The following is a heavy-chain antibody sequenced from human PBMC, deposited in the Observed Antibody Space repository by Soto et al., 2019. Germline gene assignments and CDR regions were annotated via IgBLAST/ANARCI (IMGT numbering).Heavy chain of an antibody. CDR3: AKEAPTGTTAFDI. D-gene: IGHD1-7*01. CDR1: GFSFSASW. CDR2: IKDSGGST. Sequence: GGSLRLSCAASGFSFSASWMAWVRQAPGKGLEWVSAIKDSGGSTYYADSVKGRFTISRDNSKNTLYLQMNSLRAEDTAVYYCAKEAPTGTTAFDIWGQGTMVTVSS. J-gene: IGHJ3*02. V-gene: IGHV3-23*01.